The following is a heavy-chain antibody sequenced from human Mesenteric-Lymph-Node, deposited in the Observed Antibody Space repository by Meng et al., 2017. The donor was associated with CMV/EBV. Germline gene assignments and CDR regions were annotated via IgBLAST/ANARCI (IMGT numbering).Heavy chain of an antibody. V-gene: IGHV3-21*01. J-gene: IGHJ6*02. D-gene: IGHD3-3*01. CDR3: ARGDYDFWSGLDV. CDR2: ITGGSSYL. Sequence: GESLKISCAASGVSFSDYAMTWVRQAPGKGLEWVSSITGGSSYLYYADSVKGRFTISRDNAKNSLYLQMDSLRVEDTAVYYCARGDYDFWSGLDVWGQGTTVTVSS. CDR1: GVSFSDYA.